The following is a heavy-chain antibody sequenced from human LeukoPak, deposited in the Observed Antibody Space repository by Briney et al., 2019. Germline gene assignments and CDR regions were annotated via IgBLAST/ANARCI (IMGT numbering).Heavy chain of an antibody. Sequence: ASVKVSCEASGYTFTGYYMHWVRQAPGQGLEWMGWINPNSGGTNYAQKFQGRVTMTRDTSISTAYMELSRLRSDDTAVYYCARAVDYYGSGSYYNPLDCWGQGTLVTVSS. V-gene: IGHV1-2*02. CDR1: GYTFTGYY. D-gene: IGHD3-10*01. CDR3: ARAVDYYGSGSYYNPLDC. J-gene: IGHJ4*02. CDR2: INPNSGGT.